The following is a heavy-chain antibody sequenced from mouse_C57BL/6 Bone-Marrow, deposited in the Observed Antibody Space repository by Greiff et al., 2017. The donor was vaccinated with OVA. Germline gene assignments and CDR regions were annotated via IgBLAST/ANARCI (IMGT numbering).Heavy chain of an antibody. Sequence: QVQLQQPGAELVKPGASVKLSCKASGYTFTSYWMHWVKQRPGQGLEWIGMIHPNSGSTNYNEKLKSKATLTVDKSSSTAYMQLSSLTSEDSAVYYCARPYGFYAMDYWGQGTSVTVSS. V-gene: IGHV1-64*01. D-gene: IGHD2-2*01. J-gene: IGHJ4*01. CDR3: ARPYGFYAMDY. CDR2: IHPNSGST. CDR1: GYTFTSYW.